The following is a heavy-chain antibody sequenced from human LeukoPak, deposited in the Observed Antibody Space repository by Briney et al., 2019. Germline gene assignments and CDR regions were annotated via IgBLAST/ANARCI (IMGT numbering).Heavy chain of an antibody. CDR1: GFTVSSNY. CDR3: AKDPGQDSYFNY. J-gene: IGHJ4*02. V-gene: IGHV3-9*01. CDR2: ISWNSGSI. D-gene: IGHD3-10*01. Sequence: PGGSLRLSCAASGFTVSSNYMSWVRQAPGKGLEWVSGISWNSGSIGYADSVKGRFTISRDNAKNSLYLQMNSLRAEDTAVYYCAKDPGQDSYFNYWGQGTLVTVSS.